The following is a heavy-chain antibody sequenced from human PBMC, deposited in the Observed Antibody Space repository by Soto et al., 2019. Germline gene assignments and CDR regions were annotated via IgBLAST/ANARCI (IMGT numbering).Heavy chain of an antibody. Sequence: EVQLLESGGGLVQPGGSLRLSCAASGFTFSSYAMSWVRQAPGKGLEWVSAISGSGGSTYYADSVKGRFTISRVNSKNTLYRQMNSLRAEDTAVYYCAKEMIRGQQLVRDYYYYMDVWGKGTTVTVSS. V-gene: IGHV3-23*01. D-gene: IGHD6-13*01. J-gene: IGHJ6*03. CDR3: AKEMIRGQQLVRDYYYYMDV. CDR1: GFTFSSYA. CDR2: ISGSGGST.